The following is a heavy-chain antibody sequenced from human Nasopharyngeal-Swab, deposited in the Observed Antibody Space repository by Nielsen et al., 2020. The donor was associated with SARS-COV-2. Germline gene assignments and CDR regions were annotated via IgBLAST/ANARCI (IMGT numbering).Heavy chain of an antibody. D-gene: IGHD5-18*01. V-gene: IGHV1-8*01. CDR3: ARDRGAAMAGRGWIVGVYYYGMDV. CDR2: MNPNSGNT. CDR1: GYTFTSYD. J-gene: IGHJ6*02. Sequence: ASVKVSCKASGYTFTSYDINWVRQATGQGLEWMGWMNPNSGNTGYAQKFQGRVTMTRNTSISTAYMELSSLRSEDTVVYYCARDRGAAMAGRGWIVGVYYYGMDVWGQGTTVTVSS.